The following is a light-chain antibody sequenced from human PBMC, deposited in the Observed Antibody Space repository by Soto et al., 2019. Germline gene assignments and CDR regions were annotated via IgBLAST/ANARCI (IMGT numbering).Light chain of an antibody. CDR3: QQFSSYPLT. V-gene: IGKV3-15*01. CDR1: QSVSNN. J-gene: IGKJ4*01. Sequence: EIVMTQSPATLSVSPVERATLSCRASQSVSNNLAWYQQKPGQAPRLLISGASTRATGVPARFSGSGSGTDFTLTISRLEPEDFAVYYCQQFSSYPLTFGGGTKVDI. CDR2: GAS.